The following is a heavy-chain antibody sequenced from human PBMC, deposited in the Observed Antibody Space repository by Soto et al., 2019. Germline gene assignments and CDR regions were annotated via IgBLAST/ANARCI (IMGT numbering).Heavy chain of an antibody. CDR3: ARRAYYVRSGPSWCNWFDP. J-gene: IGHJ5*02. D-gene: IGHD3-10*02. CDR1: GYTFSSYA. V-gene: IGHV1-3*01. Sequence: ASVKVSCKASGYTFSSYAMHWVRQAPGQRLEWMGWINAGNGNTKYSQKFQGRVTITRDTSASTAYMELSSLRSEDTAVSYCARRAYYVRSGPSWCNWFDPWGQGTLVTVSS. CDR2: INAGNGNT.